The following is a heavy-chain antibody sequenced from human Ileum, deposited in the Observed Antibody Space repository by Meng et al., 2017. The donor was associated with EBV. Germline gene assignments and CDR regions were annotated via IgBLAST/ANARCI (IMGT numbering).Heavy chain of an antibody. D-gene: IGHD3-16*01. Sequence: VQLQGAGPGLLRPSVTLSLTRPGSGDSISSNNWWSWVRQSPGKGLEWIAEIHHSGTTTYNPSLKSRVTISVDKSENHFSLKLTSVTAADTAVYYCARGSDYVWGIWGQGTLVTVSS. J-gene: IGHJ4*02. CDR3: ARGSDYVWGI. CDR1: GDSISSNNW. CDR2: IHHSGTT. V-gene: IGHV4-4*02.